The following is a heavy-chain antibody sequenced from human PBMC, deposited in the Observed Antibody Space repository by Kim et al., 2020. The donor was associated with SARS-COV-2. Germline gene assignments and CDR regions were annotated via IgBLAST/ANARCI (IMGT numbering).Heavy chain of an antibody. V-gene: IGHV4-34*01. CDR2: INHSGST. CDR3: AREYQLLYTARPPYYYYYMDV. J-gene: IGHJ6*03. Sequence: SETLSLTCAVYGGSFSGYYWSWIRQPPGKGLEWIGEINHSGSTNYNPSLKSRVTISVDTSKNQFSLKLSSVTAADTAVYYCAREYQLLYTARPPYYYYYMDVWGKGTTVTVSS. D-gene: IGHD2-2*02. CDR1: GGSFSGYY.